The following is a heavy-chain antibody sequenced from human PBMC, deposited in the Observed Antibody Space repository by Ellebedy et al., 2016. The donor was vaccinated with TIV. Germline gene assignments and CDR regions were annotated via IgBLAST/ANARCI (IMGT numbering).Heavy chain of an antibody. CDR1: GFTFSSYA. CDR2: INSNGVST. CDR3: ASSRYHYYLGNTIFVY. Sequence: GESLKISCAASGFTFSSYAMSWVRQAPGQGLEWVPGINSNGVSTAYADSVEGRFTISRDNSKDTLFLQMNSLRVEDTAVYYCASSRYHYYLGNTIFVYWGQGTLVTVSS. D-gene: IGHD3-10*01. J-gene: IGHJ4*02. V-gene: IGHV3-23*01.